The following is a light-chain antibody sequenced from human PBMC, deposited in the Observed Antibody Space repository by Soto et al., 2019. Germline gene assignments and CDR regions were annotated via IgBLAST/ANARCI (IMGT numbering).Light chain of an antibody. CDR3: QTWDVNTVV. Sequence: SYELIQSPSVSVSPGQTATIACSGDQLGDKYVSWYQQRLGQSPVLVIHQDTKRPSGIPERFSGSNSGNTAILTISGTQAVDEADYYCQTWDVNTVVFGGGTQLTVL. CDR1: QLGDKY. V-gene: IGLV3-1*01. J-gene: IGLJ7*01. CDR2: QDT.